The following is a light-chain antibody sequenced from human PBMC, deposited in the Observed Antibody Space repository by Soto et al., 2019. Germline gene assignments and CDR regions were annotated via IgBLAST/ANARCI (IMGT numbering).Light chain of an antibody. Sequence: EIVLTQSPGTLSLSPGERATLSCRARGSVSSSYLAWYQQKPGQAPRLLIYGASSRATGIPDRFSGSGSGTDFTLTISTLEPEDFAVYYCQQYGSSPFTFGPGTKVDIK. J-gene: IGKJ3*01. CDR1: GSVSSSY. CDR3: QQYGSSPFT. V-gene: IGKV3-20*01. CDR2: GAS.